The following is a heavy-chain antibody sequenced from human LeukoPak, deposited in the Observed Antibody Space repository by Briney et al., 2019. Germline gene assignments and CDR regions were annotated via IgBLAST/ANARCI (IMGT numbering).Heavy chain of an antibody. Sequence: GASVKVSCKASGYTFTGYYMHWVRQAPGQGLEWMGWINPNSGGTNYAQKFQGRVTMTRDTSISTAYMELSRLRSDDTAMYYCAREKGSSGSNWFDPWGRGTLVTVSS. CDR2: INPNSGGT. CDR1: GYTFTGYY. CDR3: AREKGSSGSNWFDP. D-gene: IGHD3-22*01. J-gene: IGHJ5*02. V-gene: IGHV1-2*02.